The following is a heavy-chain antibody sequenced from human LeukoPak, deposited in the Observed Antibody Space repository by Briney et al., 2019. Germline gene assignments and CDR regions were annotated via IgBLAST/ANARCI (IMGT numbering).Heavy chain of an antibody. Sequence: ASVKVSCKASGYTFTSYGISWVRQAPGQGLEWMGWISAYNGNTNYAQKLQGRVTMTTDTSTSTAYMELRSLRSDDTVVYYCARDSSSWYAHYYYGMDVWGQGTRVTVS. CDR3: ARDSSSWYAHYYYGMDV. V-gene: IGHV1-18*01. CDR2: ISAYNGNT. CDR1: GYTFTSYG. D-gene: IGHD6-13*01. J-gene: IGHJ6*02.